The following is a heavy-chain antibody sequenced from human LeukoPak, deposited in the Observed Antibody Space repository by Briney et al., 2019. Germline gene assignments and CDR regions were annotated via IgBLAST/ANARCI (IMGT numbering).Heavy chain of an antibody. CDR2: ISGSGGST. CDR1: GFTFSSYA. J-gene: IGHJ6*02. Sequence: GGSLRLSCAASGFTFSSYAMSWVRQAPGKGLEWVSAISGSGGSTYYADSVKGRFTISRDNSKNTLYLQMNSLRAEDTAVYYCAKVGKDFRSYYGMDVWGQGTTVTVSS. V-gene: IGHV3-23*01. D-gene: IGHD3-3*01. CDR3: AKVGKDFRSYYGMDV.